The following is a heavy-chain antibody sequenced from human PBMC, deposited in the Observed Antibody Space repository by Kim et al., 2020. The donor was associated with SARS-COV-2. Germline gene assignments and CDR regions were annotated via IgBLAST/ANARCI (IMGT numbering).Heavy chain of an antibody. Sequence: GGSLRLSCAASGFSLSDYSMHWVRQAPGKGLEWVSSISSSSSYIYYIDSVKGRFTISRDNAKNSLYLQMNSLRAEDTAVFYCASARRGGYKPFDYWGQGTLVTVSS. CDR2: ISSSSSYI. D-gene: IGHD5-12*01. CDR1: GFSLSDYS. V-gene: IGHV3-21*01. CDR3: ASARRGGYKPFDY. J-gene: IGHJ4*02.